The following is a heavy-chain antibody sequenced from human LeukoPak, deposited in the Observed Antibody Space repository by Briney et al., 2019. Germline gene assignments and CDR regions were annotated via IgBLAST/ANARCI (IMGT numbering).Heavy chain of an antibody. CDR3: AREGRSSGWVDY. D-gene: IGHD6-19*01. CDR1: GSTFIRYY. CDR2: FNPNSGGT. J-gene: IGHJ4*02. V-gene: IGHV1-2*02. Sequence: GASVKVSCKACGSTFIRYYMYWVRPAPGQGLEWIGWFNPNSGGTNYAQKFQGRTTTTRDSSISPAYMELSRRRPDNTAVYYCAREGRSSGWVDYWGQGTLVTVSS.